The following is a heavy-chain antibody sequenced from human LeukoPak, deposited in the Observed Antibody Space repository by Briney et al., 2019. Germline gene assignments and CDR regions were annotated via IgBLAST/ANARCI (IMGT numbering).Heavy chain of an antibody. CDR3: ARDQYYYYMDV. CDR1: GFTFSSYG. CDR2: ISGSGGST. J-gene: IGHJ6*03. Sequence: QSGGSLRLSCAASGFTFSSYGMSWVRQAPGKGLEWVSAISGSGGSTYYADSVKGRFTISRDNAKNSLYLQMNSLRAEDTAVYYCARDQYYYYMDVWGKGTTVTVSS. V-gene: IGHV3-23*01.